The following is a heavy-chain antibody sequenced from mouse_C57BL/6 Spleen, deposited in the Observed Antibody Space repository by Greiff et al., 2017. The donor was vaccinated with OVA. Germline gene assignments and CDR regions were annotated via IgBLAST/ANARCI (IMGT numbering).Heavy chain of an antibody. CDR1: GYSITSGYY. CDR2: ISYDGSN. J-gene: IGHJ4*01. CDR3: ASDGSPYAMDY. V-gene: IGHV3-6*01. D-gene: IGHD2-2*01. Sequence: EVHLVESGPGLVKPSQSLSLTCSVTGYSITSGYYWNWIRQFPGNKLEWMGYISYDGSNNYNPSLKNRISITRDTSKNQFFLKLNSVTTEDTATYYCASDGSPYAMDYWGQGTSVTVSS.